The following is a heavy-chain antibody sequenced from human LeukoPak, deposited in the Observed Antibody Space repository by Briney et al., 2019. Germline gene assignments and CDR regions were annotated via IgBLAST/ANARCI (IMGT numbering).Heavy chain of an antibody. V-gene: IGHV1-46*01. CDR1: GYTLTSYY. CDR2: INPTVGDT. Sequence: ASVKVSCKASGYTLTSYYMHWVRQAPGQGLEWMGIINPTVGDTIYAQKFQGRVTMTRGMSTSTVYMELSSLRSDDTAVHYCARYGFSSSWQGGWHAFDIWGQGTMVTVSS. CDR3: ARYGFSSSWQGGWHAFDI. J-gene: IGHJ3*02. D-gene: IGHD6-13*01.